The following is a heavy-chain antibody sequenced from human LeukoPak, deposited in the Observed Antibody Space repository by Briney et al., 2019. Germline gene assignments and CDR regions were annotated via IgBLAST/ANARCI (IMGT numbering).Heavy chain of an antibody. D-gene: IGHD3-10*01. CDR1: GYTFTSYY. V-gene: IGHV1-46*01. CDR2: INPSGGST. J-gene: IGHJ4*02. CDR3: ARDRSGFGELLTPGYFDY. Sequence: ASVKVSCKAFGYTFTSYYMHWVRQAPGQGLEWMEIINPSGGSTSYAQKFQGRVTMTRDTSTSTVYMELSSLRSEDTAVYYCARDRSGFGELLTPGYFDYWGQGTLVTVSS.